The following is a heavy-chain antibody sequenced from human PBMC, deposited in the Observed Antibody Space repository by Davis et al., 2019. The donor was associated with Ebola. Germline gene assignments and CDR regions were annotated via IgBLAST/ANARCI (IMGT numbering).Heavy chain of an antibody. Sequence: GESLKISCKGSGYSFTSYWISWVRQMPGKGLEWMGRIDPSDSYTNYSSSFQGHVTISADKSISTAYLQWSSLKASDTAMYYCARVRNKQLVGSDYWGQGTLVTVSS. CDR2: IDPSDSYT. CDR3: ARVRNKQLVGSDY. CDR1: GYSFTSYW. J-gene: IGHJ4*02. D-gene: IGHD6-6*01. V-gene: IGHV5-10-1*01.